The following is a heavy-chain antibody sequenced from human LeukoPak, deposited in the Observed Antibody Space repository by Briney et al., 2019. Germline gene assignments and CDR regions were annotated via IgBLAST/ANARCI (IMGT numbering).Heavy chain of an antibody. CDR1: GFTFVGNG. CDR3: ARDLTGSPDY. CDR2: ISSSSNSI. J-gene: IGHJ4*02. V-gene: IGHV3-48*02. D-gene: IGHD3-10*01. Sequence: GGSRGPSVEAPGFTFVGNGRTGAAQAPGRGRGGVSYISSSSNSIYYADSVKGRFTISRDNAKNSLFLQMNSLRDEDTAVYYCARDLTGSPDYWGQGTLVTVSS.